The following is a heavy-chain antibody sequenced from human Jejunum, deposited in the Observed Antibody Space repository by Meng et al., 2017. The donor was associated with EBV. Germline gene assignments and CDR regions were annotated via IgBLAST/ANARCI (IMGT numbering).Heavy chain of an antibody. CDR1: GYTFTTYG. J-gene: IGHJ4*02. CDR2: INTGNGDT. Sequence: QVPLGQSGAEVKKPGASVKISCRAAGYTFTTYGIHWLRQAPGERLELMGWINTGNGDTLYAQKFQGRVTITRDTSANTVYMDLSSLLSEDTAMYYCARDERLGPYYFEYWGQGTLVTVSS. D-gene: IGHD1-1*01. V-gene: IGHV1-3*04. CDR3: ARDERLGPYYFEY.